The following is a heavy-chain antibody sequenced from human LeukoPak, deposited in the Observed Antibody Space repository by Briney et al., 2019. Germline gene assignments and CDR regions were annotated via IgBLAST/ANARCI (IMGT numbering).Heavy chain of an antibody. V-gene: IGHV1-2*04. D-gene: IGHD1-26*01. Sequence: GASVKVSCKASGYTFTDYYIHGVRQAPGQGLEWMGWINPNSGDTNYAQKFQGWVTMTRATSISTAYMELSRLTSDDTAVYYCASDGSRSPLYYFDYWGQRTLVTVSS. CDR3: ASDGSRSPLYYFDY. J-gene: IGHJ4*02. CDR1: GYTFTDYY. CDR2: INPNSGDT.